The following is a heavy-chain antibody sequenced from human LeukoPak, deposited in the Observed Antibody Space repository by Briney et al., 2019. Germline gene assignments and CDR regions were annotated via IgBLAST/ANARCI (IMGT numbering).Heavy chain of an antibody. J-gene: IGHJ4*02. CDR2: ISSSGSTI. Sequence: GGSLRLSCAASGFTFTSYEMDWVRQAPGKGLEWGSYISSSGSTIYYADSVKGRFTISRDNAKNSLYLQMNSLRAEDTAVYYCARETGSYCTNGVCYPRALPYFDYWGQGTLVTASS. CDR1: GFTFTSYE. CDR3: ARETGSYCTNGVCYPRALPYFDY. D-gene: IGHD2-8*01. V-gene: IGHV3-48*03.